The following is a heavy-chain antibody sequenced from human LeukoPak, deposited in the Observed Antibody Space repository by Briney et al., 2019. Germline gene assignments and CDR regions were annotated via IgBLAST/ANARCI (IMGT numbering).Heavy chain of an antibody. CDR2: IIPIFGTA. J-gene: IGHJ5*02. V-gene: IGHV1-69*13. D-gene: IGHD6-19*01. Sequence: SVKVSCKASGGTFSSYAISWVRQAPGQGLEWMGGIIPIFGTANYAQKFQGRVTITADESTSTAYMELSSLRSEDTAVYYCARAAMAGTSPPDHWGQGTLVTVSS. CDR1: GGTFSSYA. CDR3: ARAAMAGTSPPDH.